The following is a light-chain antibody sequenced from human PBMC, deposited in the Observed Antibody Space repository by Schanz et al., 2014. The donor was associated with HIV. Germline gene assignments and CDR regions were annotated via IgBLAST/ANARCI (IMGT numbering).Light chain of an antibody. CDR1: SSDVGGYNH. V-gene: IGLV2-8*01. J-gene: IGLJ3*02. Sequence: QSALTQPRSVSGSPGQSVTISCTGTSSDVGGYNHVSWYQQHPGKAPKLMIYEVIKRPSGVPDRFSGSKSGSTASLTVSGLQPEDEADYYCSSFAGSNIPWVFGGGTKVTVL. CDR2: EVI. CDR3: SSFAGSNIPWV.